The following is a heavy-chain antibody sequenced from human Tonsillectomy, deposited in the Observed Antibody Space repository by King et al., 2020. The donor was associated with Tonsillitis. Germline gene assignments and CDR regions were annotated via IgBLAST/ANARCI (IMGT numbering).Heavy chain of an antibody. D-gene: IGHD3-10*01. Sequence: QLQESGPGLVKPSETLCLTCTVSGGSISSSSYYWGWIRQPPGKGLEWIGSIYYSGSTYYNPSLKSRVTISVDTSKNQFSLKLSSVTAADTAVYYCAREKDGSGSYGYYYYYGMDVWGQGTTVTVSS. CDR3: AREKDGSGSYGYYYYYGMDV. V-gene: IGHV4-39*02. CDR2: IYYSGST. J-gene: IGHJ6*02. CDR1: GGSISSSSYY.